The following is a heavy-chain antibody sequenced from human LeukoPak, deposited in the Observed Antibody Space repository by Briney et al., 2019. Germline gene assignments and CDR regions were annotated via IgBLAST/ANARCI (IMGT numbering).Heavy chain of an antibody. Sequence: GSLRLSCAASGFTFSSYAMHWVRQAPGKGLEWVAVISYDGSNKYYADSVKGRFTISRDNSKNTLYLQMNSLRAEDTAVYYCARNGHTLDYWGQGTLVTVSS. CDR1: GFTFSSYA. CDR3: ARNGHTLDY. CDR2: ISYDGSNK. J-gene: IGHJ4*02. V-gene: IGHV3-30*14.